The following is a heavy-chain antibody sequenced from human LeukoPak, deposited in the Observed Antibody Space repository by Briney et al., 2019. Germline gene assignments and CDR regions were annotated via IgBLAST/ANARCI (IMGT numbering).Heavy chain of an antibody. Sequence: SETLSLTCTVSGGSISSGGYYWSWIRQHPGKGLEWIGYIYYSGSTYYNPSLKSRVTISVDTSKNQFSLKLRSVTAADTAVYYCARVGSVAGTLFDIWGQGTMVTVSS. CDR2: IYYSGST. CDR3: ARVGSVAGTLFDI. J-gene: IGHJ3*02. CDR1: GGSISSGGYY. D-gene: IGHD6-19*01. V-gene: IGHV4-31*03.